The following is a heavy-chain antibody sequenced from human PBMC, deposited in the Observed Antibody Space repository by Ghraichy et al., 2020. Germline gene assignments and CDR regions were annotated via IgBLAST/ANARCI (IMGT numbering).Heavy chain of an antibody. J-gene: IGHJ4*02. D-gene: IGHD3-22*01. V-gene: IGHV3-30*03. CDR2: ISYDGTNK. CDR1: GFTFSSYG. CDR3: ARSYYYESSGWLFDY. Sequence: GESLNISCAASGFTFSSYGMHWVRQAPGKGLEWVAVISYDGTNKYYTDSVKGRFTVSRDNSKNTLYLQMNTLRAEDTAVYYCARSYYYESSGWLFDYWGQGTLVTVSS.